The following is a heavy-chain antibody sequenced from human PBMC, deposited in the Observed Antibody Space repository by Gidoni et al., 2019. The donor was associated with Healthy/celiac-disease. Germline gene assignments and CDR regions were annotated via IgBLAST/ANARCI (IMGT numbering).Heavy chain of an antibody. D-gene: IGHD2-15*01. Sequence: EVQLVESGGGLVQPGRSLRLSCAASGFTFDDYAMHWVRQAPGKGLEWVSGISWNSGSIGYADSVKGRFTISRDNAKNSLYLQMNSLRAEDTALYYCAKGARGSYYYYMDVWGKGTTVTVSS. J-gene: IGHJ6*03. CDR1: GFTFDDYA. CDR3: AKGARGSYYYYMDV. V-gene: IGHV3-9*01. CDR2: ISWNSGSI.